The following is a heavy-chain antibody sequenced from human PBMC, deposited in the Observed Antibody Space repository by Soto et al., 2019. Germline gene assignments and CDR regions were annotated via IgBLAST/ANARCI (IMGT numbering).Heavy chain of an antibody. Sequence: SETLSLTCAVYGGSFSGYYWSWIRQPPGKGLEWIGEINHSGSTNYNPSLKSRVTISVDTSKNQFSLKLSSVTAADTAVYYCARGVQVLRFLDWLTSSRGYYYYYMDVWGKGTTVTVSS. CDR2: INHSGST. J-gene: IGHJ6*03. V-gene: IGHV4-34*01. CDR1: GGSFSGYY. D-gene: IGHD3-3*01. CDR3: ARGVQVLRFLDWLTSSRGYYYYYMDV.